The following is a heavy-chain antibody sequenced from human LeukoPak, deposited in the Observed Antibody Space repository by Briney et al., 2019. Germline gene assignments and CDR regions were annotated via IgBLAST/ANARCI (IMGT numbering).Heavy chain of an antibody. J-gene: IGHJ4*02. CDR2: INPNSGGT. D-gene: IGHD6-19*01. CDR3: ARDSAVAPPVHDY. Sequence: GASVKVSSKASGYTFTGYYMHWVRQAPGQGLEWMGWINPNSGGTNYAQKFQGRVTMTRDTSISTAYMELSRLRSDDTAVYYCARDSAVAPPVHDYWGQGTLVTVSS. V-gene: IGHV1-2*02. CDR1: GYTFTGYY.